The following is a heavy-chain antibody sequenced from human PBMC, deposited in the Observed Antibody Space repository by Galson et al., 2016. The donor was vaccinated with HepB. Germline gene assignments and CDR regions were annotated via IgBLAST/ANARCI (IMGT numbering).Heavy chain of an antibody. CDR3: VAGYSSSWTGVDY. J-gene: IGHJ4*02. D-gene: IGHD6-13*01. CDR2: IYYRGST. Sequence: ETLSLTCSVSGASITNTNYYWGWIRQPPGKGLEWIGSIYYRGSTYYTPSLKSRGTKSVDTSKNQFSLKLSSVTAADTAVYYCVAGYSSSWTGVDYWGQGTLVTVSS. CDR1: GASITNTNYY. V-gene: IGHV4-39*01.